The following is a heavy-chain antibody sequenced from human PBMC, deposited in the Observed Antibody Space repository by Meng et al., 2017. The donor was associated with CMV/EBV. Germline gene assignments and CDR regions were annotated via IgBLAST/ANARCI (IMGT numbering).Heavy chain of an antibody. J-gene: IGHJ4*02. CDR3: ARHGHNLGYYNY. CDR2: INYMGST. V-gene: IGHV4-39*01. D-gene: IGHD1-26*01. Sequence: SETLSLTCTVPGGSTSSITYYWGWIRQPLGKGLEWIGSINYMGSTYHNPSLKSRVTISVDTSKNQLSLKLSSVTATDTAVYCCARHGHNLGYYNYWGQGTLVTVSS. CDR1: GGSTSSITYY.